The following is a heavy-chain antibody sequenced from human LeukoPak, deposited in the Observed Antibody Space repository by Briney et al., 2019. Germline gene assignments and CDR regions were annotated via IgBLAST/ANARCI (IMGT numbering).Heavy chain of an antibody. CDR3: ARFDSSRYYFFDY. V-gene: IGHV4-38-2*02. CDR1: GYSISSGYY. D-gene: IGHD3-22*01. Sequence: SETLSLTCTVSGYSISSGYYWGWIRQPPGKGLEWIGSIYHSGSTYYNPSLKSRVTISVDTSKNQFSLKLSSVTAADTAVYYCARFDSSRYYFFDYWGLGTLVTVSS. J-gene: IGHJ4*02. CDR2: IYHSGST.